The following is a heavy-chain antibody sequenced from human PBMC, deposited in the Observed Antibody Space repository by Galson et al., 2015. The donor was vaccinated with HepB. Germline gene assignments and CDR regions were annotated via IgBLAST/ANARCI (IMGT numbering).Heavy chain of an antibody. Sequence: SLRPSCEGSGFSFGSYPLNWVRQAPGTALEWIAVIGGIVGTALYPGSVKRRFTLSRDTSKNTLYLQMNYRRAEDTAVHYCARVATADVTPWNWYFDFWGQGTLVTVSS. CDR3: ARVATADVTPWNWYFDF. CDR2: IGGIVGTA. V-gene: IGHV3-23*01. J-gene: IGHJ4*02. CDR1: GFSFGSYP. D-gene: IGHD2-21*02.